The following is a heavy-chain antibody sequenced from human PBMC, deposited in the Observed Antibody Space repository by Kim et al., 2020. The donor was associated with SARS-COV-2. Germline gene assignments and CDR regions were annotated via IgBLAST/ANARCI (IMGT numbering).Heavy chain of an antibody. CDR2: INHSGST. CDR3: ARVTHPIFGVVIRGAGFDP. D-gene: IGHD3-3*01. V-gene: IGHV4-34*01. Sequence: SETLSLTCAVYGGSFSGYYWSWIRQPPGKGLEWIGEINHSGSTNYNPSLKSRVTISVDTSKNQFSLKLSSVTAADTAVYYCARVTHPIFGVVIRGAGFDPWGQGTLVTVSS. CDR1: GGSFSGYY. J-gene: IGHJ5*02.